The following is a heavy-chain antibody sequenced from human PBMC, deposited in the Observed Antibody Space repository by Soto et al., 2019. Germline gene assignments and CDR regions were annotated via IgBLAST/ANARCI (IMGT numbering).Heavy chain of an antibody. J-gene: IGHJ5*02. CDR1: GGSVSSGSYY. Sequence: SESLSLTCTVSGGSVSSGSYYWSWIRQPPGKGLEWIGYIYYSGSTNYNPSLKSRVTISVDTSKNQFSLKLSSVTAADTAVYYCARDPNAYCSGGSCSHNWFDPWGQGTLVTVSS. V-gene: IGHV4-61*01. CDR2: IYYSGST. D-gene: IGHD2-15*01. CDR3: ARDPNAYCSGGSCSHNWFDP.